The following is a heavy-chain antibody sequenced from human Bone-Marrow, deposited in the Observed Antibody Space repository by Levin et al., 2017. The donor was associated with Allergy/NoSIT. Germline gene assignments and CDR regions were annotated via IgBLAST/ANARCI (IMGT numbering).Heavy chain of an antibody. V-gene: IGHV3-73*01. CDR3: TTAPGYGDIFDY. J-gene: IGHJ4*02. D-gene: IGHD4-17*01. CDR1: GFTFSASA. CDR2: IRIKSNNYAT. Sequence: ASVKVSCAASGFTFSASAMHWVRQASGKGLEWLGRIRIKSNNYATTYGESVKGRLTISRDDSKNTTYLQMNTLKTEDTAVYFCTTAPGYGDIFDYWGQGTLVTVSS.